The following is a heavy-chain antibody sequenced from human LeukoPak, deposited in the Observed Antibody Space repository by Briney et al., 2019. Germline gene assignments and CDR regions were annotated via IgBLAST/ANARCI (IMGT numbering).Heavy chain of an antibody. V-gene: IGHV1-8*01. Sequence: ASVKVSCKASGYTFTSYDINWVRQATGQVLEWMGWMNPNSGNTGYAQKFQGRVTMTRNTSISTAYMELSSLRSEDTDVYYCARGSLPNIVVVPAALDYWGQGTLVTVSS. CDR3: ARGSLPNIVVVPAALDY. CDR1: GYTFTSYD. D-gene: IGHD2-2*01. J-gene: IGHJ4*02. CDR2: MNPNSGNT.